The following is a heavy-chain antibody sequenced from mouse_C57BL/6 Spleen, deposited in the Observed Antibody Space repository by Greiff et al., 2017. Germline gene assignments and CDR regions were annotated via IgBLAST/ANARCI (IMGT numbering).Heavy chain of an antibody. CDR3: VYGNYVYYFDY. CDR1: GYTFTDYY. CDR2: INPNNGGT. D-gene: IGHD2-1*01. J-gene: IGHJ2*01. Sequence: VQLQQSGPELVKPGASVKISCKASGYTFTDYYMNWVKQSHGKSLEWIGDINPNNGGTSYNQKFKGKATLTVDKSSSTAYMELRSLTSEDSAVYYCVYGNYVYYFDYWGQGTTLTVSS. V-gene: IGHV1-26*01.